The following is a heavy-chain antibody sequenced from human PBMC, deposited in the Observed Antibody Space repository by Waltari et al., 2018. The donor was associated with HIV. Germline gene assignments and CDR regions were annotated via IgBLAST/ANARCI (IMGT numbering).Heavy chain of an antibody. CDR1: GFTFSSYG. CDR2: ISYYGSNK. Sequence: QVQLVESGGGVVQHGRSLRLSCAASGFTFSSYGMHWVRQAPGKGVEWVAVISYYGSNKYYADSVKGRFTISRYNSKNTLYLQMNSLRAEDTAVYYCAKGWTPRYFDYWGQGTLVTVSS. J-gene: IGHJ4*02. D-gene: IGHD1-1*01. CDR3: AKGWTPRYFDY. V-gene: IGHV3-30*18.